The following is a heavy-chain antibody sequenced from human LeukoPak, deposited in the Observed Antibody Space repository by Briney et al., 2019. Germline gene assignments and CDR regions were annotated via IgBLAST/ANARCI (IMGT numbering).Heavy chain of an antibody. V-gene: IGHV1-2*02. J-gene: IGHJ4*02. CDR2: INPNSGGT. CDR1: GYTFTGYY. Sequence: ASVKVSCKASGYTFTGYYMHWVRQAPGQGLEWMGWINPNSGGTNYAQKVQGRVTMTRDTSISTAYMELSRLRSDDTAVYYCASQGDSGSYAVDYWGQGTLVTVSS. CDR3: ASQGDSGSYAVDY. D-gene: IGHD1-26*01.